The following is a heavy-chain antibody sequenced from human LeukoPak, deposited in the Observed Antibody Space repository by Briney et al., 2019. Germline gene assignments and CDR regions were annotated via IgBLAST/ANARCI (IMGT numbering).Heavy chain of an antibody. Sequence: ASVKVSCKASGYTFTSYGISWVRQAPGQGLEWMGWISAYNGNTNYAQKLQGRVTMTTDTSTSTAYMELRSLRSDDTAVYYCARTPGIAAAGLGPRFDPWGQGTLVTVSS. D-gene: IGHD6-13*01. CDR3: ARTPGIAAAGLGPRFDP. CDR1: GYTFTSYG. CDR2: ISAYNGNT. V-gene: IGHV1-18*01. J-gene: IGHJ5*02.